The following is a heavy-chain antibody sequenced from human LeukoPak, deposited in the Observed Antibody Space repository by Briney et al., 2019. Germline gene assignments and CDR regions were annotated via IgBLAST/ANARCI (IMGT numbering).Heavy chain of an antibody. J-gene: IGHJ4*02. D-gene: IGHD5-12*01. Sequence: SETVSLTCAVYHGSFSGYYWGWIRQPPGKGLEWIGEINDSGRTNYNPSLMSRVTILVDTSKNQFSLKLSSVTVADTAVYYCASRIVPSTDFDYWGQGSLVTVSS. V-gene: IGHV4-34*01. CDR1: HGSFSGYY. CDR3: ASRIVPSTDFDY. CDR2: INDSGRT.